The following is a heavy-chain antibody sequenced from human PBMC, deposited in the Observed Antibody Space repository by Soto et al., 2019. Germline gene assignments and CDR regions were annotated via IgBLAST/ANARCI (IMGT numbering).Heavy chain of an antibody. CDR2: MNLNSGYT. CDR3: ARANGDFDY. Sequence: QVQLVQSGAEVKKPGASVKVSCKASGYTFTSYDINWVRQATGQGLEWMGWMNLNSGYTGYAQKFQGRVTMPRDNSMRTAFMKLSSMRSEDTAVYYWARANGDFDYWGQGTLVTVSS. V-gene: IGHV1-8*01. CDR1: GYTFTSYD. J-gene: IGHJ4*02. D-gene: IGHD4-17*01.